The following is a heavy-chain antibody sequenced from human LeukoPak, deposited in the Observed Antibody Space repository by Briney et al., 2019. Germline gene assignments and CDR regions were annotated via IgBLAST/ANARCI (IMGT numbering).Heavy chain of an antibody. CDR3: AREGDIVVVVAAPMDWYFDL. J-gene: IGHJ2*01. Sequence: GSLRLSCAASGFTFSSYWMSWVRQAPGKGLEWVANIKQDGSEKYYVDSVKGRFTISRDNAKNSLYLQMNSLRAEDTAVYYCAREGDIVVVVAAPMDWYFDLWGRGTLVTVSS. CDR1: GFTFSSYW. CDR2: IKQDGSEK. V-gene: IGHV3-7*01. D-gene: IGHD2-15*01.